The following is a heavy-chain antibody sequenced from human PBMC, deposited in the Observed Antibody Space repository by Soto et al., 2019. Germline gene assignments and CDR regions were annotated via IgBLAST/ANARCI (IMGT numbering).Heavy chain of an antibody. Sequence: QITLKESGPTLVKPTQTLTLTCTFSGFSLRTSTVDVGWIRQPPGKALEWLALIYWDDDKRYSPSLKTRLTXTXXTSKNQVVLTMTNMDPVDTATYYCAHRKSGSYFDYWGQGTLVTVSS. CDR3: AHRKSGSYFDY. J-gene: IGHJ4*02. CDR1: GFSLRTSTVD. CDR2: IYWDDDK. V-gene: IGHV2-5*02. D-gene: IGHD1-26*01.